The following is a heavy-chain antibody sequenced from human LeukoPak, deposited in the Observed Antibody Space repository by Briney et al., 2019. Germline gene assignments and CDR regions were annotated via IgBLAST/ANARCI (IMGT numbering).Heavy chain of an antibody. D-gene: IGHD3-22*01. Sequence: GGSLRLPCAASGFTFSSYSMSWVRQAPGKGLEWVSAISGSGGSTYYADSVKGRFTISRDNSKNTLYLQMNSLRAEDTAVYYCAKELYYYDSSGYGYYFDYWGQGTLVTVSS. CDR1: GFTFSSYS. CDR3: AKELYYYDSSGYGYYFDY. CDR2: ISGSGGST. J-gene: IGHJ4*02. V-gene: IGHV3-23*01.